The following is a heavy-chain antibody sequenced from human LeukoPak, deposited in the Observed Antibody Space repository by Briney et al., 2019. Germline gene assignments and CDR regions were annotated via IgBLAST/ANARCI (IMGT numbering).Heavy chain of an antibody. CDR2: ITPSSSTI. D-gene: IGHD3-10*01. Sequence: GGSLRLSCAASGFTFSSYSMNWVRQAPGKGLEWVSYITPSSSTIYYADSVKGRFTISRDNAKNSLYLQMNSLRAEDTAVYYCARDRYYGSPWDYWGQGTLVTVSS. CDR1: GFTFSSYS. J-gene: IGHJ4*02. V-gene: IGHV3-48*04. CDR3: ARDRYYGSPWDY.